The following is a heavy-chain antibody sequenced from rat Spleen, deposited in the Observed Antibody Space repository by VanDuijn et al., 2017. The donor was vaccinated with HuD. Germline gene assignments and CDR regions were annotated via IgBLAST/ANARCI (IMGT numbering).Heavy chain of an antibody. CDR1: GFTFNNYW. CDR3: TRAEIYYYSSYSPYYFDY. V-gene: IGHV5-31*01. J-gene: IGHJ2*01. Sequence: EVQLVESGGGLVQPGRSLKLSCVASGFTFNNYWMTWIRQAPGKGLEWVASITNTGGSTYYPDSVKGRFTISRDNAKSTLYLQMNSLRSEDTATYSCTRAEIYYYSSYSPYYFDYWGQGVMVTVSS. CDR2: ITNTGGST. D-gene: IGHD1-2*01.